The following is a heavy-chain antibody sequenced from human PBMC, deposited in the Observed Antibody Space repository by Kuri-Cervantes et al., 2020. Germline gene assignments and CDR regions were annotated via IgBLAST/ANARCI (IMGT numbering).Heavy chain of an antibody. J-gene: IGHJ6*02. CDR1: GYTFTSYA. CDR2: VNAGNGNT. CDR3: ARDGPESSGGYEHTYYYYGMDV. D-gene: IGHD5-12*01. V-gene: IGHV1-3*01. Sequence: ASVKVSCKASGYTFTSYAMHWVRQAPGQRLEWMGWVNAGNGNTKYSQKFQDRVTITRDTSASTAYMELSSLRSEDTAVYYCARDGPESSGGYEHTYYYYGMDVWGQGTTVTVSS.